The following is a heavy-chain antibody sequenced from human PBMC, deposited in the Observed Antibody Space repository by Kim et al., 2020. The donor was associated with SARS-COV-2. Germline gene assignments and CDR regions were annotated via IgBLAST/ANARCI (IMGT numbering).Heavy chain of an antibody. D-gene: IGHD3-22*01. J-gene: IGHJ4*02. CDR2: ISSSGSTI. CDR1: GFTFSSYE. Sequence: GGSLRLSCAASGFTFSSYEMNWVRQAPGKGLEWVSYISSSGSTIYYADSVKGRFTISRDNAKNSLYLQMNSLRAEDTAVYYCARGGTYYYDSSGYYDHSFDYWCQVTLVTVSS. CDR3: ARGGTYYYDSSGYYDHSFDY. V-gene: IGHV3-48*03.